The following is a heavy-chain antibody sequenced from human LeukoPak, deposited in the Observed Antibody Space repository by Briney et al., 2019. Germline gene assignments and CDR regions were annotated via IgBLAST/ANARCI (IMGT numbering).Heavy chain of an antibody. Sequence: SETLSLTCTVSGGSISSYYWSWIRQPPGKGLEWIGYIYYSGSTNYNPSLKSRVTISVDTSKNQSSLKLSSVTAADTAVYYCARGYSYGLWYWGQGTLVTVSS. V-gene: IGHV4-59*01. J-gene: IGHJ4*02. CDR2: IYYSGST. CDR3: ARGYSYGLWY. D-gene: IGHD5-18*01. CDR1: GGSISSYY.